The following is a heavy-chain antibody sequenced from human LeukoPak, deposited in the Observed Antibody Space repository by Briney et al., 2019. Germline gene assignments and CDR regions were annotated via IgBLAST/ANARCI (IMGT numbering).Heavy chain of an antibody. D-gene: IGHD5-18*01. CDR2: IYYSGST. V-gene: IGHV4-59*01. Sequence: SETLSLTCTVSGASISSYYWSWIRQPPGKGLEWIGSIYYSGSTNYNPSLKSRVTISVDTPKNQFSLRLSSVTAADTAVYYCARDHRGYSYGLFDNWGQGTLVTVSS. CDR1: GASISSYY. J-gene: IGHJ4*02. CDR3: ARDHRGYSYGLFDN.